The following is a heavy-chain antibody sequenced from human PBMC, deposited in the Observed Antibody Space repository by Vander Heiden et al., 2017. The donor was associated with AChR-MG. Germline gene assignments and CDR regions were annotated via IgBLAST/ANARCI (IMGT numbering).Heavy chain of an antibody. D-gene: IGHD6-13*01. CDR2: IIPILGIA. Sequence: HVQLVQSGAEVKKPGSSVKVSCKVSGGTFSSYAISWVRQAPGQGLEWVGRIIPILGIANYAQKFQGRVTITADKSTSTAYMELSSLRSEDTAVYYCAREYSSSWYWFDPWGQGTLVTVSS. J-gene: IGHJ5*02. V-gene: IGHV1-69*04. CDR1: GGTFSSYA. CDR3: AREYSSSWYWFDP.